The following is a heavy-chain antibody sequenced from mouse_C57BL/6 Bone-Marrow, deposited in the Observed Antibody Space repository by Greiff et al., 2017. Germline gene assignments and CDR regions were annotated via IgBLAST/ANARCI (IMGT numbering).Heavy chain of an antibody. Sequence: DVMLVESEGGLVQPGSSMKLSCTASGFTFSDYYMAWVRQVPEKGLEWVANINYDGSSTYYLDSLKSRFIISRDNAKNILYLQMSSLKSEDTATYYCARDPYGSSFPYAMDYWGQGTSVTVSS. CDR1: GFTFSDYY. J-gene: IGHJ4*01. D-gene: IGHD1-1*01. CDR2: INYDGSST. CDR3: ARDPYGSSFPYAMDY. V-gene: IGHV5-16*01.